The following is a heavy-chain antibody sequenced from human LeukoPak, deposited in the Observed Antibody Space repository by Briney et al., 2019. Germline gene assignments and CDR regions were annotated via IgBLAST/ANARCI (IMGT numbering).Heavy chain of an antibody. D-gene: IGHD5-18*01. CDR3: AREVRGVDTAMVPLYYFDY. CDR2: IMPIFGTA. V-gene: IGHV1-69*05. CDR1: GGTFSSYA. Sequence: GSSVKVSCKASGGTFSSYAISWGRQAPGQGLEWMGGIMPIFGTANYAQKFQGRVTITTDESTSTAYMELSSLRSEDTAVYYCAREVRGVDTAMVPLYYFDYWGQGTLVTVSS. J-gene: IGHJ4*02.